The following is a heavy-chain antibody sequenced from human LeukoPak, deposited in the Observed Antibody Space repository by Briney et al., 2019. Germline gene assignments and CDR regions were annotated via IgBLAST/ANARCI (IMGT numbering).Heavy chain of an antibody. CDR2: ISYDGSNK. CDR3: AKDPRYYDSSGSIRVDALDI. Sequence: GRSLRLSCAASGFTFSSYAMHWVRQAPGKGLEWVAVISYDGSNKYYADSVKGRFTISRDNSKNTLYLQMNSLRAEDTAVYFCAKDPRYYDSSGSIRVDALDIWGQGTLVTVSS. CDR1: GFTFSSYA. V-gene: IGHV3-30*04. D-gene: IGHD3-22*01. J-gene: IGHJ3*02.